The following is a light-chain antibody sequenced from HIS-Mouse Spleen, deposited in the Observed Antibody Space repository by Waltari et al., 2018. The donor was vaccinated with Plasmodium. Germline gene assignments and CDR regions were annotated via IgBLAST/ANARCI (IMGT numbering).Light chain of an antibody. CDR1: LPKQY. CDR2: AAS. J-gene: IGKJ1*01. CDR3: QQSYSTWT. V-gene: IGKV1-39*01. Sequence: PPSVSVSPGQTARITCSGDALPKQYAYWYQQKPGKAPKLLIHAASSLQSGGPSRFSGSGSGTDFTLTISSLQPEDFATYNCQQSYSTWTFGQGTKVEIK.